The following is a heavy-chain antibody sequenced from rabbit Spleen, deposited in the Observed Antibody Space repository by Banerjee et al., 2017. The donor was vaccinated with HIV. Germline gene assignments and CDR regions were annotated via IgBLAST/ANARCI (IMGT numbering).Heavy chain of an antibody. CDR2: INAVTGKA. CDR3: ARDSYGDIGYEHYFNL. J-gene: IGHJ4*01. Sequence: QEQLVESGGGLVRPEGSLKLSCTASGFSFSNKAVMCWVRQAPGKGLEWIACINAVTGKAVYASWAKGRFTFSKTSSTTVTLQVTSLTAADAATYFCARDSYGDIGYEHYFNLWAQAPWSPS. V-gene: IGHV1S45*01. D-gene: IGHD6-1*01. CDR1: GFSFSNKAV.